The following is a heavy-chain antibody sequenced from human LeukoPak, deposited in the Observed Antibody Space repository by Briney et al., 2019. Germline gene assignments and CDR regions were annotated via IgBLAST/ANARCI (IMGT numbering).Heavy chain of an antibody. J-gene: IGHJ4*02. Sequence: SETLSLTCTVSGYSISSGYYWGWIRQPPGKGLEWIGYIYYSGSTNYNPSLKSRVTISVDTSKNQFSLKLSSVAAADTAVYYCARGAVTTFPGLFDYWGQGTLVTVSS. CDR1: GYSISSGYY. CDR3: ARGAVTTFPGLFDY. D-gene: IGHD4-17*01. CDR2: IYYSGST. V-gene: IGHV4-61*01.